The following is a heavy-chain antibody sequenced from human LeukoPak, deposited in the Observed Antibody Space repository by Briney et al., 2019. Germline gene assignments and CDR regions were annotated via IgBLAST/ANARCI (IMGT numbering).Heavy chain of an antibody. D-gene: IGHD3-22*01. J-gene: IGHJ3*02. CDR1: GFTFDDYG. Sequence: GGSLRLSCAASGFTFDDYGMSWVRQAPGKGLEWVSGINWNGGSTGYADSVKGRFTISRDNAKNSLYLQMNSLRAEDTALYHCARDRNPYDSSGYYYSPDAFDIWGQGTMVTVSS. CDR3: ARDRNPYDSSGYYYSPDAFDI. CDR2: INWNGGST. V-gene: IGHV3-20*01.